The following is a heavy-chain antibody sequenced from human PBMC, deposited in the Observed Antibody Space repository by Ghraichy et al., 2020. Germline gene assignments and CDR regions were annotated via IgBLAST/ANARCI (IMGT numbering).Heavy chain of an antibody. J-gene: IGHJ5*02. Sequence: LSLTRAASGFTFSSYAMSWVRQAPGKGLEWVSAISGSGGSTYYADSVKGRFTISRDNSKNTLYLQMNSLRAEDTAVYYCAKDPFYSSSSGWFDPWGQGTLVTVSS. CDR1: GFTFSSYA. CDR2: ISGSGGST. V-gene: IGHV3-23*01. CDR3: AKDPFYSSSSGWFDP. D-gene: IGHD6-6*01.